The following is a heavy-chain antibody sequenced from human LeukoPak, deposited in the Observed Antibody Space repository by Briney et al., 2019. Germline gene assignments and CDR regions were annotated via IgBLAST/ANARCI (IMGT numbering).Heavy chain of an antibody. CDR3: ARDQTFVYCSGGTCYDDY. D-gene: IGHD2-15*01. Sequence: ASVKVSCKASGYTFTGYYMHWVRQAPGQGLEWMGWINPNSGDTHYAQKFQGRVTMTRDTSINTAYMELSRLRSDDTAVYYCARDQTFVYCSGGTCYDDYWGQGSLVTVSS. CDR2: INPNSGDT. CDR1: GYTFTGYY. V-gene: IGHV1-2*02. J-gene: IGHJ4*02.